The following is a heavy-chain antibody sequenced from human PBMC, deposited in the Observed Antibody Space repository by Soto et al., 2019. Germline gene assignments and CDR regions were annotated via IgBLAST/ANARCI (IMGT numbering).Heavy chain of an antibody. D-gene: IGHD6-19*01. CDR3: VKGRAKHCSGRTCGLWMDL. CDR2: IHTGGETT. Sequence: GGSLRLSCLASGFTFKSHAMHWVRQAPGKGLEYVSSIHTGGETTFYADAVKGRFIVSRDNSNNTLDLQMTSLKYEDSGVYYCVKGRAKHCSGRTCGLWMDLWGQGTTVTVSS. V-gene: IGHV3-64D*06. CDR1: GFTFKSHA. J-gene: IGHJ6*02.